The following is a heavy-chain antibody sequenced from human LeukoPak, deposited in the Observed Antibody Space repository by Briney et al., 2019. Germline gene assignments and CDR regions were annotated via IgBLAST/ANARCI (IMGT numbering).Heavy chain of an antibody. J-gene: IGHJ4*02. CDR2: ISSSSSYI. CDR1: GFTFSSYS. Sequence: GGSLRLSCAASGFTFSSYSMNWVRQAPGKGLEWVSSISSSSSYIYYADSVKGRFTISRDNAKNSLYLQMNSLRAEDTAVYYCAKAASRGYYDSSGYSLDYWGQGTLVTVSS. D-gene: IGHD3-22*01. V-gene: IGHV3-21*04. CDR3: AKAASRGYYDSSGYSLDY.